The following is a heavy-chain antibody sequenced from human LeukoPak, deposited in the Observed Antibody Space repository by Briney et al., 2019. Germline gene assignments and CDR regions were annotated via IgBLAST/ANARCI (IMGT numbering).Heavy chain of an antibody. CDR1: GFTFSSYW. Sequence: GGSLRLSCAASGFTFSSYWMSWVRQAPGKGLEWVANIKQDGSEKYYVDSVKGRFTISRDNAKNSLYLQMNSLRAEDTAVYCCARWFSGSPPAHFDYWGQGTLVTVSS. CDR3: ARWFSGSPPAHFDY. CDR2: IKQDGSEK. D-gene: IGHD1-26*01. V-gene: IGHV3-7*01. J-gene: IGHJ4*02.